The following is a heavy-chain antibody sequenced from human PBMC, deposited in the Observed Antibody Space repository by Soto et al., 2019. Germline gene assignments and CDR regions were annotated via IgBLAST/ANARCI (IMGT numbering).Heavy chain of an antibody. CDR2: IYSGGST. J-gene: IGHJ6*03. Sequence: GKGLEWVSVIYSGGSTYYADSVKGRFTISRDNSKNTLYLQMNSLRAEDTAVYYCASGGTVTTFSVYYYYYMDVWGKGTTVTVSS. D-gene: IGHD4-17*01. V-gene: IGHV3-66*01. CDR3: ASGGTVTTFSVYYYYYMDV.